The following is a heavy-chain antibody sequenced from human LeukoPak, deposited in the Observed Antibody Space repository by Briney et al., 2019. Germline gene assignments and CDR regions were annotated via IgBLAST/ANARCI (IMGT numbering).Heavy chain of an antibody. V-gene: IGHV3-49*03. CDR2: ISSKAYGGTT. D-gene: IGHD1-26*01. Sequence: GGSLRLSCTASGFTFGDYAMSWFRQAPGKGLEWVGFISSKAYGGTTKYAASVKGRFTISRDDSKSIAYLQIHSLKTEDTAVYYCTRAYSFHMYSGTSLPDYWGQGTLVTVSS. J-gene: IGHJ4*02. CDR1: GFTFGDYA. CDR3: TRAYSFHMYSGTSLPDY.